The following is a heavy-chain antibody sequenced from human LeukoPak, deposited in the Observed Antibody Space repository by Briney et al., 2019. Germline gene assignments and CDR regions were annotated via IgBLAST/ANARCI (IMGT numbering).Heavy chain of an antibody. CDR1: GFTFSSYG. CDR3: ARALLRYYYDSSGYSDY. Sequence: PGGSLRLSCAASGFTFSSYGMHWVRQAPGKGLEWVAVIWYDGSNKYYADSVKGRFTISRDNSKNTLYLQMNSLRAEDTAVYYCARALLRYYYDSSGYSDYWGQGTLVTVSS. J-gene: IGHJ4*02. V-gene: IGHV3-33*01. CDR2: IWYDGSNK. D-gene: IGHD3-22*01.